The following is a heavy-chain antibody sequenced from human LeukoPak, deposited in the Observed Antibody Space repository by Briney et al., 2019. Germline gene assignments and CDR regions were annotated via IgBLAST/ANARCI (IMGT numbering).Heavy chain of an antibody. D-gene: IGHD3-10*01. V-gene: IGHV4-38-2*02. CDR2: IYHSGST. CDR3: ARHIHYYGSDLIDY. J-gene: IGHJ4*02. Sequence: SETLSLTCTVSGYSISSGYYWGWIRQPPGKGLEWIGSIYHSGSTYYNPSLKSRVTISVDTSKNQFSLKLSSVTAADTAVYYCARHIHYYGSDLIDYWGQGTLVTVSS. CDR1: GYSISSGYY.